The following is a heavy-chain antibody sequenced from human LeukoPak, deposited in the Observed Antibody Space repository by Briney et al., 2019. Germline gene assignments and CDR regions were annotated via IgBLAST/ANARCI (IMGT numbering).Heavy chain of an antibody. D-gene: IGHD2-2*01. CDR3: ARGGLKGYCSSTSCYGIDY. V-gene: IGHV3-23*01. Sequence: PGGSLRLSCAASGFTFSSYAMSWVRQAPGKGLEWVSAISGSGGSTYYADSVKGRFTISRDNSKNTLYLQMNSLRAEDTAVYYCARGGLKGYCSSTSCYGIDYWGQGTLVTVSS. J-gene: IGHJ4*02. CDR1: GFTFSSYA. CDR2: ISGSGGST.